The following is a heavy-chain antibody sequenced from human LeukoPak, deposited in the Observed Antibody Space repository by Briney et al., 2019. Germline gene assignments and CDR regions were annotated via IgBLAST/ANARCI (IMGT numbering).Heavy chain of an antibody. CDR1: GFTFSSYA. CDR2: ISGSGGST. D-gene: IGHD1-26*01. CDR3: AVKVGAIRRFDY. V-gene: IGHV3-23*01. Sequence: GGSLRLSCAASGFTFSSYAMGWVRQAPGKGLEWVSAISGSGGSTYYADSVKGRFTISRDNSKNTLYLQMNSLRAEDTAVYYCAVKVGAIRRFDYWGQGTLVTVSS. J-gene: IGHJ4*02.